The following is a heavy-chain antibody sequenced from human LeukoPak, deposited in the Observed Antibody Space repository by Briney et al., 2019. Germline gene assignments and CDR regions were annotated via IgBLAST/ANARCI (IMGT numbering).Heavy chain of an antibody. CDR3: AIVDDFWSGYPSSY. Sequence: GASVKVSCKASGYTFTSYDINWVRQATGQGLKWMGWMNPNSGNTGYAQKFQGRVTITRNTSISTAYMELSSLRSEDTAVYYCAIVDDFWSGYPSSYWGQGTLVTVSS. V-gene: IGHV1-8*03. CDR2: MNPNSGNT. D-gene: IGHD3-3*01. CDR1: GYTFTSYD. J-gene: IGHJ4*02.